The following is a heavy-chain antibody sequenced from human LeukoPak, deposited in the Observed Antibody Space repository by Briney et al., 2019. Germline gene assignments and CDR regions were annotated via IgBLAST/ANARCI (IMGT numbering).Heavy chain of an antibody. J-gene: IGHJ3*02. CDR1: GGSFSGYY. V-gene: IGHV4-34*01. CDR2: INHSGST. D-gene: IGHD6-19*01. Sequence: SETLSLTCAVYGGSFSGYYWSWIRQPPGKGLEWIGEINHSGSTNYNPSLKSRVTISVDTSKNQFSLKLSSVTAANTAVYYCARGSYSSGWYRGSAFDIWGQGTMVTVSS. CDR3: ARGSYSSGWYRGSAFDI.